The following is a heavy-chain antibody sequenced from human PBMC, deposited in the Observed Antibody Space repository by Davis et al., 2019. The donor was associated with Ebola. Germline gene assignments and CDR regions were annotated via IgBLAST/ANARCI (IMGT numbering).Heavy chain of an antibody. CDR2: ISSSSSYI. J-gene: IGHJ6*02. Sequence: GESLKISCAASGFTFSSYSMNWVRQAPGKGLEWVSSISSSSSYIYYADSVKGRFTISRDNAKNSLYLQMNSLRAEDTAVYYCARDLLVVVPAAIASYYYYYYGMDVWGQGTTVTVSS. V-gene: IGHV3-21*01. CDR1: GFTFSSYS. D-gene: IGHD2-2*01. CDR3: ARDLLVVVPAAIASYYYYYYGMDV.